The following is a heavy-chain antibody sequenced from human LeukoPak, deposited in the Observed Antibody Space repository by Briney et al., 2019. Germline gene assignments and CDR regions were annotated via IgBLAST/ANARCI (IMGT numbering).Heavy chain of an antibody. CDR3: ARVLRITMVRGADTFDY. V-gene: IGHV1-2*06. CDR2: INPNSGGT. CDR1: GYTFTGYY. D-gene: IGHD3-10*01. Sequence: GASVKVSCKASGYTFTGYYMHWVRQAPGQGREWMGRINPNSGGTNYAQKFQGRVTMTRDTSISTAYMELSRLRSDDTAVYYCARVLRITMVRGADTFDYWGQGTLVTVSS. J-gene: IGHJ4*02.